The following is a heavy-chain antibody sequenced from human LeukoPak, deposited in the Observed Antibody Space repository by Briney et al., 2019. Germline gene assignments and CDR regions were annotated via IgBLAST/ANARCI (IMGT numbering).Heavy chain of an antibody. CDR3: ARVRITMIPSGMDV. V-gene: IGHV4-34*01. J-gene: IGHJ6*02. D-gene: IGHD3-22*01. CDR1: GGSFSGYY. CDR2: INHSGST. Sequence: SETLSLTCAVYGGSFSGYYWSWIRQPPGKGLEWIGEINHSGSTNYNPSLKSRVTISVDTSKNQSSLKLSSVTAADTAVYYCARVRITMIPSGMDVWGQGTTVTVSS.